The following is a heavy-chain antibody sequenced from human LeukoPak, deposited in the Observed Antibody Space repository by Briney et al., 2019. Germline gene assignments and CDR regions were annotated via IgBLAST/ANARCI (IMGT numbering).Heavy chain of an antibody. CDR3: ARDAFSSTVTTNWREFDY. V-gene: IGHV6-1*01. D-gene: IGHD4-17*01. CDR1: GDSVSSNSAA. J-gene: IGHJ4*02. Sequence: SQTLSLTCAISGDSVSSNSAAWNWIRQSPSRGLEWLGRTYYRSKWYNDYAVSVKSRITINPDTSKNQFSLQLNSVTPEDTAVYYCARDAFSSTVTTNWREFDYWGQGTLVTVSS. CDR2: TYYRSKWYN.